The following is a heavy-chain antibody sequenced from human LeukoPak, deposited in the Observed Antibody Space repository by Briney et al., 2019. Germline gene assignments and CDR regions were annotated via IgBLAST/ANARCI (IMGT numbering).Heavy chain of an antibody. J-gene: IGHJ4*02. V-gene: IGHV1-2*02. CDR3: ARSGRVVVVPAAIPHY. Sequence: GASVKVSCKASGYTFTGYYMHWVRQAPGQGLEWMGWINPNSGGTNYAQKFQGRVTMTRDTSISTAYMELSRLRSDDTAVYYCARSGRVVVVPAAIPHYWGQGTLVTVSS. CDR2: INPNSGGT. D-gene: IGHD2-2*01. CDR1: GYTFTGYY.